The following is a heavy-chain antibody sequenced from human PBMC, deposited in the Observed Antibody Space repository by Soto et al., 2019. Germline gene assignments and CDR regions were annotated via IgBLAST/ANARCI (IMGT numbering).Heavy chain of an antibody. D-gene: IGHD1-7*01. CDR1: GGSFTRNNW. Sequence: SETLSPTCAVSGGSFTRNNWWTGVRQPPGQGLEWIGEIYRTGSTNYNPSLKSRVTISLDKSENQFSLKVTSLTAADAAVYYCASRDPGTSVDYWGQGTLVTVSS. J-gene: IGHJ4*02. V-gene: IGHV4-4*02. CDR3: ASRDPGTSVDY. CDR2: IYRTGST.